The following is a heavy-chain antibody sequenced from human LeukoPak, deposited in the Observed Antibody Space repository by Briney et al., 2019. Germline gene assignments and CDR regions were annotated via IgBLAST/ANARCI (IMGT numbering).Heavy chain of an antibody. J-gene: IGHJ4*02. CDR1: GGSISSGDYY. Sequence: SETLSLTCTVSGGSISSGDYYWSWIRQPPGKGLEWIGYIYYSGSTYYNPSLKSRVTISVDTSKNQFSLKLGSVTAADTAVYYCARDLLNEGNHLDYWGQGTLVTVSS. CDR3: ARDLLNEGNHLDY. V-gene: IGHV4-30-4*01. CDR2: IYYSGST. D-gene: IGHD4-23*01.